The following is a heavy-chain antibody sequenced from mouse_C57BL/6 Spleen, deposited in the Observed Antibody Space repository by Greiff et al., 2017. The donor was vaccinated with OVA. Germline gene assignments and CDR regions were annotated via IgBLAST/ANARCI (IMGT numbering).Heavy chain of an antibody. CDR2: IHPNSGST. D-gene: IGHD2-4*01. J-gene: IGHJ3*01. Sequence: QVQLQQPGAELVKPGASVKLSCKASGYTFTSYWMHWVKQRPGQGLEWIGMIHPNSGSTNYNEKFKSKATLTVDKSSSTAYMQLSSLTSEDSAVYYCARDRDYGGFAVWGKGTLVTVSA. CDR3: ARDRDYGGFAV. CDR1: GYTFTSYW. V-gene: IGHV1-64*01.